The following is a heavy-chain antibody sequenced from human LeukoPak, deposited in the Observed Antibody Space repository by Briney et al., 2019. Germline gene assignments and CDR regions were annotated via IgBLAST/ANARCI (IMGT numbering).Heavy chain of an antibody. CDR2: ISYDGRNK. J-gene: IGHJ4*02. D-gene: IGHD2-2*01. V-gene: IGHV3-30*18. Sequence: GGSLRLSCAASGFTFNNYGMHWVRQAPGKRLEWVAVISYDGRNKHYPDSVKGRFTISRDISTDTLWLQMDSLRTEDTAVYYCAKGPLRGTAAAIDYWGQGTLVTVSS. CDR3: AKGPLRGTAAAIDY. CDR1: GFTFNNYG.